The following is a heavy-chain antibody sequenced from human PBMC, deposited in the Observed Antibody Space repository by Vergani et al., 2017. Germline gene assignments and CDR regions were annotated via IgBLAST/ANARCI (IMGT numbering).Heavy chain of an antibody. V-gene: IGHV1-69*09. D-gene: IGHD3-3*01. CDR2: IIPILGIA. CDR3: ARGQRDGFWSGWYMDV. CDR1: GGTFSSYA. J-gene: IGHJ6*03. Sequence: QVQLVQSGAEVKKPGSSVKVSCKASGGTFSSYAISWVRQAPGQGLEWMGRIIPILGIANYAQKFQGRVTITADKSTSTAYMELSSLRSEDTAVYYCARGQRDGFWSGWYMDVLGKGTTVTVSS.